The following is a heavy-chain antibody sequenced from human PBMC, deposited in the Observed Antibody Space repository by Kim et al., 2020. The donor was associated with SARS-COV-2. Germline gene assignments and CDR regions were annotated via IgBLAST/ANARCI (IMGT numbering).Heavy chain of an antibody. D-gene: IGHD3-22*01. CDR1: SGSIISVNYY. CDR2: IYSSGST. Sequence: SETLSLTCTVSSGSIISVNYYWSYIRQHPGKGLEWIGYIYSSGSTYYNPSLKSRVSISVDTSKNQFSLKLSSVTAADTAVYYCARTEDSRGYSVFDSWGEATLVTVSS. CDR3: ARTEDSRGYSVFDS. V-gene: IGHV4-31*03. J-gene: IGHJ4*02.